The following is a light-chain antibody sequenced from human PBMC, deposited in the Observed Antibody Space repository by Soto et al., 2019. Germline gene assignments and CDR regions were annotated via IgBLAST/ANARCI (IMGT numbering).Light chain of an antibody. CDR2: EVS. CDR1: SSDVGGYNY. V-gene: IGLV2-14*01. CDR3: SSYTTTTTLGV. Sequence: QSALTQPASVSGSPGQSITLSCSGTSSDVGGYNYVSWYQQLPGKAPKLLIYEVSNRPSGVSNRFSGSKSGNTASLTISGLQADDEADYYCSSYTTTTTLGVFGGGTKLTVL. J-gene: IGLJ2*01.